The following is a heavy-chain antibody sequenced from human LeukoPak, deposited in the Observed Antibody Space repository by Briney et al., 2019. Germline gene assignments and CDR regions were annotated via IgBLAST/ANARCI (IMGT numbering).Heavy chain of an antibody. Sequence: GGSLRLSCAASGFTFSSYSMNWVRQAPGKGLEWVSSISSSSSYIYYADSVKGRFTISRDNSKNTLYLQMNSLRAEDTAVYYCARGPNSNWSGLDFWGQGTLLTVSS. CDR3: ARGPNSNWSGLDF. V-gene: IGHV3-21*04. CDR2: ISSSSSYI. CDR1: GFTFSSYS. J-gene: IGHJ4*02. D-gene: IGHD6-6*01.